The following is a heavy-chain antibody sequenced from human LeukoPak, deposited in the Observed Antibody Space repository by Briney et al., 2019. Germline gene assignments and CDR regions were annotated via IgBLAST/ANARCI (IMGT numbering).Heavy chain of an antibody. CDR1: GFTFSSYA. V-gene: IGHV3-30-3*01. D-gene: IGHD6-6*01. CDR2: ISYDGSNK. Sequence: GRSLRLSCAASGFTFSSYAMHWVRQAPGKGLDWVAVISYDGSNKYYAESVKGRFTISRDNSKNSLYLQMNSLSAEDTALYYCARHWGLWVDAARWFDPWGQGTLVTVSS. J-gene: IGHJ5*02. CDR3: ARHWGLWVDAARWFDP.